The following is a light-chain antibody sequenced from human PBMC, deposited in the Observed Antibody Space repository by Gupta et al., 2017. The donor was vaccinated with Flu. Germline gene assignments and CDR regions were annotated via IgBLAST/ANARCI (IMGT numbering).Light chain of an antibody. CDR2: GAS. Sequence: EIVMPQSPATLSVSPGERATLPCRASQSVSNNLAWYQQKPGQAPRLLIYGASTRATGIPARFSGSGSGTEFTLTISSLQSEDFAVYYCQQYNNWPPLTFGQGTKVGIK. CDR3: QQYNNWPPLT. CDR1: QSVSNN. J-gene: IGKJ1*01. V-gene: IGKV3-15*01.